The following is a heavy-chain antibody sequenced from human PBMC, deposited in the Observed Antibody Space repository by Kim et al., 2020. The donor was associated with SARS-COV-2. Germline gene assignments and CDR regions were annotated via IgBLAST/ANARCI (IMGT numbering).Heavy chain of an antibody. D-gene: IGHD2-2*01. J-gene: IGHJ6*02. V-gene: IGHV1-69*13. CDR2: IIPIFGTA. CDR3: ARDIVVVPAARYYYYGMDV. Sequence: SVKVSCKASGGTFSSYAISWVRQAPGQGLEWMGGIIPIFGTANYAQKFQGRVTITADESTSTAYMELSSLRSEDTAVYYCARDIVVVPAARYYYYGMDVWGQGTTVTVSS. CDR1: GGTFSSYA.